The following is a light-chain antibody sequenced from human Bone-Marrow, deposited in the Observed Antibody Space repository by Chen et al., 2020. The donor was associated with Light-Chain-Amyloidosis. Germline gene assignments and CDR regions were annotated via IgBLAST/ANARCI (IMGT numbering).Light chain of an antibody. CDR2: DDS. Sequence: YVLTQPSSVSVAPGKTATIACGGNNIGSTSVHWYQQTPGQAHLLVVYDDSDRPSGIPERLSGSNSGNTSTLTISRVEAGDEADYYCQVWDRSSDRPVFGGGTKLTVL. V-gene: IGLV3-21*03. J-gene: IGLJ3*02. CDR1: NIGSTS. CDR3: QVWDRSSDRPV.